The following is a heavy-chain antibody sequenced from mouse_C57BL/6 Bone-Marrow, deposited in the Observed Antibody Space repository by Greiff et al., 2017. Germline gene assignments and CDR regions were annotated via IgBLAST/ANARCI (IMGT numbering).Heavy chain of an antibody. V-gene: IGHV2-2*01. J-gene: IGHJ3*01. CDR1: GFSLTSYG. CDR2: IWSGGST. Sequence: VKLMESGPGLVQPSQSLSITCTVSGFSLTSYGVHWVRQSPGKGLEWLGVIWSGGSTDYNADFISRLGISKDNYKIQVFFKMNSLQAYDTAIYYCARNSGPAWFAYWGQGTLVTVSA. D-gene: IGHD3-1*01. CDR3: ARNSGPAWFAY.